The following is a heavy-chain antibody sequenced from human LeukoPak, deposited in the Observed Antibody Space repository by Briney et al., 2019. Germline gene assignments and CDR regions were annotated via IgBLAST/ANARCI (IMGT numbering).Heavy chain of an antibody. D-gene: IGHD4-17*01. Sequence: GGSLRLSCAASEFTVSSNYMNWVRQAPGKGLEWVSVIYSGGSTYYADSVKGRFTISRDNSKNKLYLQMNSLRAEDTAVYYCAREAVTRNYFDYWGQGTLVTVSS. CDR3: AREAVTRNYFDY. CDR1: EFTVSSNY. J-gene: IGHJ4*02. V-gene: IGHV3-53*01. CDR2: IYSGGST.